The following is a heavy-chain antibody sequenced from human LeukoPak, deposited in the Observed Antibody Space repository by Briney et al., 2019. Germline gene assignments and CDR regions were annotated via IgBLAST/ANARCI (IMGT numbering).Heavy chain of an antibody. D-gene: IGHD1-26*01. CDR3: ARLYRATDAFDI. CDR2: IYYSGST. Sequence: SETLSLTCTVSGGSISSYYWSWIRQPSGKGLEWIGYIYYSGSTNYNPSLKSRVTISVDTSKNQFSLKLSSVTAADTAVYYCARLYRATDAFDIWGQGTMVTVSS. V-gene: IGHV4-59*08. J-gene: IGHJ3*02. CDR1: GGSISSYY.